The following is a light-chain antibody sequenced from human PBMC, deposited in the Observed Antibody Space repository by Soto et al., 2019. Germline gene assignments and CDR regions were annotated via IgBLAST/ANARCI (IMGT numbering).Light chain of an antibody. CDR1: TSNIGSNY. CDR2: RNN. J-gene: IGLJ1*01. V-gene: IGLV1-47*01. CDR3: ATWDDSLIGFYV. Sequence: QSVLTQPPSASGTPGQGVTISCSGSTSNIGSNYVYWYQQLPGTAPKLLIYRNNQRPSGVPDRFSGSKSGTSASLAISGLRSDDEADYFCATWDDSLIGFYVFGTGTMVTVL.